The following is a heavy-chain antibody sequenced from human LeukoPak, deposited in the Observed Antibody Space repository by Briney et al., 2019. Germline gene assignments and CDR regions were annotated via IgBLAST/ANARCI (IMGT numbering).Heavy chain of an antibody. D-gene: IGHD3-22*01. CDR2: ISGSGGST. CDR3: ARIYDSSGYYDY. V-gene: IGHV3-23*01. CDR1: GFTFSSYA. Sequence: GGSLRLSCAASGFTFSSYAMSWVRQAPGKGLEWVSAISGSGGSTYYADSVKGRFTISRDNPKNTLYLQMNSLRAEDTAVYYCARIYDSSGYYDYWGQGTLVTVSS. J-gene: IGHJ4*02.